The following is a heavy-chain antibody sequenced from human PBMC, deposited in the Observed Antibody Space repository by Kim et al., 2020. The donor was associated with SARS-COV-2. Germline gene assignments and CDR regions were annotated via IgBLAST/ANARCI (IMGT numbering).Heavy chain of an antibody. CDR3: ARIGRGYSGYDFYYYYYMDV. J-gene: IGHJ6*03. V-gene: IGHV3-11*01. CDR1: GFTFSDYY. CDR2: ISSSGSTI. Sequence: GGSLRLSCAASGFTFSDYYMSWIRQAPGKGLEWVSYISSSGSTIYYADSVKGRFTISRDNAKNSLYLQMNSLRAEDTAVYYCARIGRGYSGYDFYYYYYMDVWGKGTTVTVSS. D-gene: IGHD5-12*01.